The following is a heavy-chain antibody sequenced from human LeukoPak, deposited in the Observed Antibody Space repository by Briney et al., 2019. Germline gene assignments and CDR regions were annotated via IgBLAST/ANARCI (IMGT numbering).Heavy chain of an antibody. CDR2: ISFSGTTI. CDR1: GFTFSSYE. V-gene: IGHV3-48*03. Sequence: GGSLRLSCAASGFTFSSYEMNWVRQAPGKGLEWVSYISFSGTTIYYADSVKGRFTISRDNAKNSLYLQMNSLRAEDTAVYYCARGDCSGGSCYLSLTTIDYWGQGTLVTVSS. D-gene: IGHD2-15*01. J-gene: IGHJ4*02. CDR3: ARGDCSGGSCYLSLTTIDY.